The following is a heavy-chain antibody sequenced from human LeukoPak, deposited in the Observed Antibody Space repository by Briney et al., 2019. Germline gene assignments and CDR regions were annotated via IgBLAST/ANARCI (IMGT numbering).Heavy chain of an antibody. J-gene: IGHJ6*03. V-gene: IGHV3-48*01. CDR1: GFTFSSYT. CDR2: ISSSSSTI. D-gene: IGHD5-18*01. CDR3: ARSPVRGYSYGTYYYYYYMDV. Sequence: GGSLRLSCAASGFTFSSYTMNWVRQAPGKGLEWVTYISSSSSTIYYADSVKGRFTISRDNAKNSLYLQMNSLRAEDTAVYYCARSPVRGYSYGTYYYYYYMDVWGKGTTVTVSS.